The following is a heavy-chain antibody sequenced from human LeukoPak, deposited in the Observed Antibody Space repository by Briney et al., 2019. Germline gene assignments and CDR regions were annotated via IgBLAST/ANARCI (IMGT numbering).Heavy chain of an antibody. J-gene: IGHJ4*02. CDR1: GGSITSSSFY. D-gene: IGHD3-3*01. V-gene: IGHV4-39*01. CDR2: IYFSGNT. Sequence: SETLSLTCTVSGGSITSSSFYWGWVRQPPGKGLEWIGSIYFSGNTYYNPSLKSRLTISVDTSKNQFSLNLSSVTAADTAVYYCARGRKKVLEWLLLLGAYFDYWGQGTLVTVSS. CDR3: ARGRKKVLEWLLLLGAYFDY.